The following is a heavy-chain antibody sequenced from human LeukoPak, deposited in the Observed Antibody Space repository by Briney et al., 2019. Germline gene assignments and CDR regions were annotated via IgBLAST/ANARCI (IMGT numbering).Heavy chain of an antibody. CDR2: ISSSSSTI. CDR1: GFTFSSYS. J-gene: IGHJ3*02. V-gene: IGHV3-48*01. D-gene: IGHD4-17*01. Sequence: GGSLRLSCAASGFTFSSYSMNWVRQAPGKGLEWVSYISSSSSTIYYADSVKGRFTISRGNAKNSLYLQMNSLRAEDTAVYYCARVTDYGDYVGAFDIWGQGTMVTVSS. CDR3: ARVTDYGDYVGAFDI.